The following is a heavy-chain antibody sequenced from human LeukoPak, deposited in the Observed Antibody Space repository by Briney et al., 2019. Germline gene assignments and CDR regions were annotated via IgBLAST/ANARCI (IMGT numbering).Heavy chain of an antibody. J-gene: IGHJ4*03. Sequence: PGGSLRLSCAASGFTFSSYAMHWVRQAPGKGLEWVAVISYDGSNKYYADSVKGRFTISRDNSKNTLYLQMNSLRAEDTAVYYCARETTVTSFDYWGQGTTVTVSS. CDR3: ARETTVTSFDY. D-gene: IGHD4-17*01. CDR1: GFTFSSYA. CDR2: ISYDGSNK. V-gene: IGHV3-30*04.